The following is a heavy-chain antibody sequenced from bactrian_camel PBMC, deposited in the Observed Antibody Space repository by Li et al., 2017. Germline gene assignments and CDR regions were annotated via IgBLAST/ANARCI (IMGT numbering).Heavy chain of an antibody. J-gene: IGHJ6*01. CDR1: GDTTLC. CDR2: IDSRAAP. Sequence: HVQLVESGGGSVQAGGSLRLSCAASGDTTLCMGWVRQAPGKEREAVAAIDSRAAPRYADSVKGRFIISKDNAKNTLYLQMNNLKPEDTAMYYCAAGGGGSWCLVADFGYWGQGTQVTVS. V-gene: IGHV3S26*01. CDR3: AAGGGGSWCLVADFGY. D-gene: IGHD3*01.